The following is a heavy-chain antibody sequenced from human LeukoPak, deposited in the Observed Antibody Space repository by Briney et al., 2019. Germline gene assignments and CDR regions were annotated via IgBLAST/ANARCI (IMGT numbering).Heavy chain of an antibody. Sequence: ASVKVSCKASGYTFTSYGISWVQQAPGQGLEWMGWISAYNGNTNYAQKLQGRVTMTTDTSTSTAYMELRSLRSDDTAVYYCARGTGIVVVPASFGGWFDPWGQGTLVTVSS. CDR2: ISAYNGNT. CDR1: GYTFTSYG. CDR3: ARGTGIVVVPASFGGWFDP. D-gene: IGHD2-2*01. V-gene: IGHV1-18*01. J-gene: IGHJ5*02.